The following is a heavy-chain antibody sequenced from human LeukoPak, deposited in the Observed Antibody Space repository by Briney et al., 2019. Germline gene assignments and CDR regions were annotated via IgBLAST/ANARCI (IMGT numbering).Heavy chain of an antibody. V-gene: IGHV5-51*01. Sequence: EESLKISCNGSGYSFTNYWIGWVRQMPGKGLDLMGIIYPGDSDTRYSPSFQGQVTISADKSISNGYLQWSSLKASDTAMYYCARGTDYGDYGGDYYFDYWGQGTLVTVSS. CDR3: ARGTDYGDYGGDYYFDY. CDR1: GYSFTNYW. CDR2: IYPGDSDT. D-gene: IGHD4-17*01. J-gene: IGHJ4*02.